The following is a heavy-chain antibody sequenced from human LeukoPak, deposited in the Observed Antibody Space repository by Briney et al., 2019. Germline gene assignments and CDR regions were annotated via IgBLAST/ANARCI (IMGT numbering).Heavy chain of an antibody. CDR3: AKRGAEVGATVAPGDY. D-gene: IGHD1-26*01. J-gene: IGHJ4*02. CDR1: GFTFSSYA. Sequence: GGSLRLSCAASGFTFSSYAMSWVRQAPGKGLEWVSGISGSGGSTYHADPVKGRFTISRDNSKNTLYVQMNSLRAEDTAVYYCAKRGAEVGATVAPGDYWGQGTLVTVSS. CDR2: ISGSGGST. V-gene: IGHV3-23*01.